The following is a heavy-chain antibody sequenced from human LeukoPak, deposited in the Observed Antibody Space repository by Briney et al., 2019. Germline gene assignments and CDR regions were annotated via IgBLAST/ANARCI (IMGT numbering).Heavy chain of an antibody. CDR1: GGTFSSYA. D-gene: IGHD3-10*01. V-gene: IGHV1-69*01. CDR2: IIPIFGTA. J-gene: IGHJ5*02. Sequence: PAASVKVSCKASGGTFSSYAISWVRQAPGQGLEWMGGIIPIFGTANYAQKFQGRVTITADESTSTAYMELSSLRSEDTAVYYCARDRFTMVRGVDAYRFDPWGQGTLVTVSS. CDR3: ARDRFTMVRGVDAYRFDP.